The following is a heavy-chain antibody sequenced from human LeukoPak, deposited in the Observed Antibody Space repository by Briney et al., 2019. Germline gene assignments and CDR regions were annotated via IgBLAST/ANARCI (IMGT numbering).Heavy chain of an antibody. J-gene: IGHJ5*02. V-gene: IGHV4-39*01. CDR2: IYYSGST. Sequence: SETLSLTCTVSGGSVSSSNYYWGWIRQPPGKGLEWIGSIYYSGSTYYNPSLKSRVTISVDASRNQFSLRLSSVTAADTAVYYCARPPSKLSWFDPWGQGTLVTVSS. CDR1: GGSVSSSNYY. CDR3: ARPPSKLSWFDP.